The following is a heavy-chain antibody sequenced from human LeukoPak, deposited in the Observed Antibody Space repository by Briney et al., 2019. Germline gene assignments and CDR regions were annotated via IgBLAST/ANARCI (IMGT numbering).Heavy chain of an antibody. J-gene: IGHJ4*02. CDR3: ASRPNDSWRGPFDY. CDR1: GFTVNYNY. V-gene: IGHV3-30*02. Sequence: PGGSLKLSCAASGFTVNYNYMSWVRQAPGKGLEWVAFIQDDGSNKYYADSVKGRFTISRDNSKNTLYLQMNSLRPEDTAVYYCASRPNDSWRGPFDYWGQGTLVTVSS. D-gene: IGHD3-3*01. CDR2: IQDDGSNK.